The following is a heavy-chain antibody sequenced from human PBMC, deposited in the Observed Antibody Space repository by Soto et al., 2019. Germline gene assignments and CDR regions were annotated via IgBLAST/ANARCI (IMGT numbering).Heavy chain of an antibody. CDR2: IIPIFGTA. V-gene: IGHV1-69*13. CDR3: AREGGLGSSGWAWGFGY. D-gene: IGHD6-19*01. J-gene: IGHJ4*02. Sequence: SVKVSCKASGGTFSSYAISWVRQAPGQGLEWMGGIIPIFGTANYAQKFQGRVTITADESTSTAYMELSSLRSEDTAVYYCAREGGLGSSGWAWGFGYWGQGTLVTVSS. CDR1: GGTFSSYA.